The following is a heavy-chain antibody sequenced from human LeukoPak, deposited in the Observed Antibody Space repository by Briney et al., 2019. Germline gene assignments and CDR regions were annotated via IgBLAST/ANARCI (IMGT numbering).Heavy chain of an antibody. CDR1: GFTFSSYA. J-gene: IGHJ3*02. D-gene: IGHD2/OR15-2a*01. CDR3: ARGYGLNCASTTCAGAFDI. V-gene: IGHV3-7*01. CDR2: IKQDGGEK. Sequence: GGSLRLSCAASGFTFSSYAMSWVRQAPGRGLEGVASIKQDGGEKFYVDSVKGRFTVSRDNARNSLHLELNSLRDEDTAVYYCARGYGLNCASTTCAGAFDIWGLGTMVTVSS.